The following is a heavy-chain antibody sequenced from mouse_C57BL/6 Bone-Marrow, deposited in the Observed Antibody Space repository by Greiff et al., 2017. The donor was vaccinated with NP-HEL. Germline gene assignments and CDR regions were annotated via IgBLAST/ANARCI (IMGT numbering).Heavy chain of an antibody. CDR2: INPGSGGT. CDR1: GYAFTNYL. V-gene: IGHV1-54*01. J-gene: IGHJ3*01. D-gene: IGHD2-2*01. CDR3: ARSGGDGYVLAY. Sequence: QVQLQQSGPELVRPGTSVKVSCKASGYAFTNYLIEWVKQRPGQGLEWIGVINPGSGGTNYNEQFKGKATLTADKSSSTAYMQLSSLTSEDAAVYFCARSGGDGYVLAYWGQGTLVTVSA.